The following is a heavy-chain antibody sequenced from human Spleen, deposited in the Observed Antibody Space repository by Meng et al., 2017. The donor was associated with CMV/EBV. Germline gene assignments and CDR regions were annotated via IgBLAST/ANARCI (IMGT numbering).Heavy chain of an antibody. CDR2: IITVLGVT. CDR3: AKRTSSSSPFDY. CDR1: GGTFTTYA. J-gene: IGHJ4*02. V-gene: IGHV1-69*10. Sequence: SVKVSCKPTGGTFTTYAITWVRQAPGQGLEYMGGIITVLGVTNYAQKFQGRVTFTADTSTSTAYMELRSLTPEDTAVYYCAKRTSSSSPFDYWGQGTLVTVS. D-gene: IGHD6-6*01.